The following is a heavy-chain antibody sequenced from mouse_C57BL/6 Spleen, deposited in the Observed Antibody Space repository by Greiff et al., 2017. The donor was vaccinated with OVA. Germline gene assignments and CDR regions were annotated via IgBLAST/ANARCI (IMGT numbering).Heavy chain of an antibody. J-gene: IGHJ3*01. CDR1: GYAFSSSW. D-gene: IGHD4-1*01. CDR3: ARQANWDVFAY. CDR2: IYPGDGDT. Sequence: VQLQQSGPELVKPGASVKISCKASGYAFSSSWMNWVKQRPGKGLGWIGRIYPGDGDTNYNGKFKGKATLTADKSSSTAYMQLSSLTSEDSAVYFCARQANWDVFAYWGQGTLVTVSA. V-gene: IGHV1-82*01.